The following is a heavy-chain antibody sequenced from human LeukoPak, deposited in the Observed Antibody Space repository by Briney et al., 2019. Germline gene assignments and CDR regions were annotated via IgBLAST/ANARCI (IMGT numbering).Heavy chain of an antibody. CDR1: GFGFTNAW. CDR2: IKSKGDGETT. J-gene: IGHJ4*02. Sequence: GPLRLSCAASGFGFTNAWMSWVRQAPGKGLEWVGRIKSKGDGETTDYAAPVKGRFTMSRDDAKATLYLQINSLITEDTAVYYCTTDLGITMIRGVIVYWGQGTLVTVSS. D-gene: IGHD3-10*01. V-gene: IGHV3-15*01. CDR3: TTDLGITMIRGVIVY.